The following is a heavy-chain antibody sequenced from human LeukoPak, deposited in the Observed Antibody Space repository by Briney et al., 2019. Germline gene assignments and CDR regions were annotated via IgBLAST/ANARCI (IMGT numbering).Heavy chain of an antibody. D-gene: IGHD3-10*01. CDR1: GFTFSSYG. J-gene: IGHJ4*02. Sequence: LPGGSLRLSCAASGFTFSSYGMHWVRQAPGKGLEWVAVISYDGSNKYYADSVRGRFTISRDNSKNTLYLQMNSLRAEDTAVYYCMVRGVPILGRFDYWGQGTLVTVSS. V-gene: IGHV3-30*03. CDR3: MVRGVPILGRFDY. CDR2: ISYDGSNK.